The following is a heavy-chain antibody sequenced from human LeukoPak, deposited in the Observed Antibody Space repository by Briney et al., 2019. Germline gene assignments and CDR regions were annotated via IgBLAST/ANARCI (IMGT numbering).Heavy chain of an antibody. Sequence: SETLSLTCTVSGGSISSYYWSWIRQPPGKGLEWIGHIYGSGSTNYNPSLKSQVTLSVDTSKNQFSLKLSSVTAADTAVYYCAREGTSGTHLNWFDPWGQGTLVTVSS. CDR2: IYGSGST. CDR3: AREGTSGTHLNWFDP. V-gene: IGHV4-59*01. D-gene: IGHD1-1*01. CDR1: GGSISSYY. J-gene: IGHJ5*02.